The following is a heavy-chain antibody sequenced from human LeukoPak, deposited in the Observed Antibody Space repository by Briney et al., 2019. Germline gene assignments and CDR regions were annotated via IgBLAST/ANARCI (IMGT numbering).Heavy chain of an antibody. CDR2: ISGTGNGT. CDR1: GFTFSSYA. Sequence: GGSLRLSCAASGFTFSSYAMNWVRQAPGKGLEWVSCISGTGNGTYYADSVKGRFTISRDNSKNTLYLQMNSLRAEDTAVYYCAKCTRVDWLPIDYWGQGTLVTVSS. J-gene: IGHJ4*02. CDR3: AKCTRVDWLPIDY. V-gene: IGHV3-23*01. D-gene: IGHD3-9*01.